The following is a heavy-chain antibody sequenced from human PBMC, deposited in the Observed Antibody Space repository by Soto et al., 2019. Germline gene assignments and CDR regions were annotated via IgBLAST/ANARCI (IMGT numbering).Heavy chain of an antibody. V-gene: IGHV1-18*01. CDR1: GYTFTSYG. D-gene: IGHD4-17*01. Sequence: QVQLVQSGDEVKKPGASVKVSCKASGYTFTSYGIAWVRQAPGQGLEWMGWISAYNGNTNYAKKLQGRVTMTTDTSTSTAYMELGSLRSDDTAVYCCARDRRTTVVTPVCMDVWGQGTTVTVSS. CDR2: ISAYNGNT. CDR3: ARDRRTTVVTPVCMDV. J-gene: IGHJ6*02.